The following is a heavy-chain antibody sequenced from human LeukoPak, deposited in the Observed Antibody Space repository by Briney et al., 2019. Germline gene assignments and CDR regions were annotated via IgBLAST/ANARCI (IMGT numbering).Heavy chain of an antibody. CDR1: GFSLSTSGMR. CDR2: IDWDDDK. D-gene: IGHD3-22*01. CDR3: ARMGLSSSGYYYDY. V-gene: IGHV2-70*04. Sequence: SGPALVKPTRTLTLTCTFSGFSLSTSGMRVSWIRQPPGKALEWLARIDWDDDKFYSTSLKTRLTISKDTSKNQVVLTMTNMDPVDTATYYCARMGLSSSGYYYDYWGQGTLVTVSS. J-gene: IGHJ4*02.